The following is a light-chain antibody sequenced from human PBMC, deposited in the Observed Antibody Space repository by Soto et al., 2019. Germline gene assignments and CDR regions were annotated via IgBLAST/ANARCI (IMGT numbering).Light chain of an antibody. Sequence: EIVLTQSPGTLSLSPGERATLSCRASQSVNNNYLAWYQQKPGQATRLLIYGASSRATGIPDRLSGSGSGTDFTLTISRLEPEDFAVYYCQQYGSSQYTFGQGTKLEIK. V-gene: IGKV3-20*01. CDR3: QQYGSSQYT. CDR1: QSVNNNY. CDR2: GAS. J-gene: IGKJ2*01.